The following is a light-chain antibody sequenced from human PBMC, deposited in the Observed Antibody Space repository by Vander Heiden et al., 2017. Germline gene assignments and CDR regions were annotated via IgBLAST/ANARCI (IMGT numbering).Light chain of an antibody. CDR3: QQRYSWPPVT. J-gene: IGKJ4*01. CDR2: DTS. V-gene: IGKV3-11*01. CDR1: QSVYRY. Sequence: IVLTQSPATLSLSPGERATLSCRASQSVYRYLAWYQQKPGQAPRLLIYDTSNRATGIPARFSGGGSGTDFTLTITSLEPEDFAVYYCQQRYSWPPVTFGVGTRVEIK.